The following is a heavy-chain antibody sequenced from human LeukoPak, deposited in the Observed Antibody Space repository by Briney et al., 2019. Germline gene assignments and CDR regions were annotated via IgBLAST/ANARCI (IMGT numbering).Heavy chain of an antibody. V-gene: IGHV3-23*01. D-gene: IGHD2-15*01. J-gene: IGHJ4*02. CDR1: GFTFRRYG. CDR2: ISGTALSI. CDR3: ARDLGGGSCYDY. Sequence: GGSLRLSCAASGFTFRRYGMSWVRQAPGKGLQWVSTISGTALSIYYADSVKGRFTISRDNAKSTVYLQMNSLRAEDTAVYYCARDLGGGSCYDYWGQGTLVTVSS.